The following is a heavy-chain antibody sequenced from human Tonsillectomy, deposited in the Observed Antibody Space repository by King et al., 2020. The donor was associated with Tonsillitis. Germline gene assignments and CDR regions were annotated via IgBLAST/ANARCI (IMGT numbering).Heavy chain of an antibody. V-gene: IGHV4-59*01. Sequence: VQLQESGPGLVKPSETLSLTCTVSGGSISGYYWSWIRQPPGKGLEWIGYVYPSGRTNYNLSLKSRVTISIDTSTTEFSLKLSSVTAADTAVYYCARVGVDGYNQPRYYYYYMDVWGQGTTVTVSS. CDR1: GGSISGYY. D-gene: IGHD5-24*01. CDR2: VYPSGRT. CDR3: ARVGVDGYNQPRYYYYYMDV. J-gene: IGHJ6*03.